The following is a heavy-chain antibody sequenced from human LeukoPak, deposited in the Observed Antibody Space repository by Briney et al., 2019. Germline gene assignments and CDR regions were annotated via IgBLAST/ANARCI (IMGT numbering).Heavy chain of an antibody. CDR2: IYSGGST. V-gene: IGHV3-66*01. Sequence: GGSLRLSCAASGFTVSSNYMSWVRQAPGKGLEWVSVIYSGGSTYYADSVKGRFTISRDNSKNTLYLQMNSLRAEDTAVYYCARDKGVFGELLPIDYWGQGTLVTVSS. CDR3: ARDKGVFGELLPIDY. J-gene: IGHJ4*02. D-gene: IGHD3-10*01. CDR1: GFTVSSNY.